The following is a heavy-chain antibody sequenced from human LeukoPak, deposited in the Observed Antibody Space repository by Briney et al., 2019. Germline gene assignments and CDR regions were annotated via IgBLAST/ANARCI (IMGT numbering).Heavy chain of an antibody. V-gene: IGHV5-51*01. CDR3: ARHVRYCSSTSCPGWFDP. CDR2: IYPGDSDT. Sequence: GESLKISCKGSGYIFTSYWIGWVRQMPGKGLEWMGIIYPGDSDTRYSPSFQGQVTISADKSISTAYLQWSSLKASDTAMYYCARHVRYCSSTSCPGWFDPWGQGTLVTVSS. D-gene: IGHD2-2*01. J-gene: IGHJ5*02. CDR1: GYIFTSYW.